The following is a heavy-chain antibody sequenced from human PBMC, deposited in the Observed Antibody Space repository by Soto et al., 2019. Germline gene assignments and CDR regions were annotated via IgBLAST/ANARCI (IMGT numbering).Heavy chain of an antibody. V-gene: IGHV3-23*01. J-gene: IGHJ4*02. CDR3: AKAPGIAAAVDY. CDR1: GFSFSSYW. Sequence: PGGSLRLSCAASGFSFSSYWMHWARQAPGKGPVWVAVISGSGGGTYYADSVKGRFTISRDNAKNTLYLQMNSLRAEDAAVYYCAKAPGIAAAVDYWGQGTLVTVSS. D-gene: IGHD6-13*01. CDR2: ISGSGGGT.